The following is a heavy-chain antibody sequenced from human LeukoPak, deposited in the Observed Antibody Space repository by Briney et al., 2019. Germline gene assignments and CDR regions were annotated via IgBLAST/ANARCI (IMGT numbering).Heavy chain of an antibody. CDR3: ARAVYYYDSSGYYSAFDY. Sequence: ASVKVSCKASGYTFTSYYMHWVRQAPGQGLEWMGIINPSGGSTSYAQKFQGRVTMTRDMSTSTVYMELSSLRSEDTAVYYCARAVYYYDSSGYYSAFDYWGQGTLVTVSS. CDR1: GYTFTSYY. D-gene: IGHD3-22*01. J-gene: IGHJ4*02. V-gene: IGHV1-46*01. CDR2: INPSGGST.